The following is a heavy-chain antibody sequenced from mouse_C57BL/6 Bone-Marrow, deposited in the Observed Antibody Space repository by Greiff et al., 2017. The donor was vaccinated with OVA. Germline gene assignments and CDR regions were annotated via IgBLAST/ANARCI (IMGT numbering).Heavy chain of an antibody. J-gene: IGHJ4*01. V-gene: IGHV5-6*01. CDR2: ISTGGSYT. Sequence: EVQLLESGGDLVKPGGSLKLSCAASGFTFSSYGMSWVRQTPDQRLEWVATISTGGSYTYYPDSVKGRVTISRDNAKNTLYLQLSSLKSEDTAMYYCARADYCNPGYDAMDYWGQGTSVTVSS. CDR1: GFTFSSYG. CDR3: ARADYCNPGYDAMDY. D-gene: IGHD2-1*01.